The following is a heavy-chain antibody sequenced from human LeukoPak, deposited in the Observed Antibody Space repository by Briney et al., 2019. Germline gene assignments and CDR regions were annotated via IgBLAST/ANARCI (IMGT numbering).Heavy chain of an antibody. J-gene: IGHJ6*02. D-gene: IGHD3-10*01. CDR1: GYTFTSYG. CDR3: ARRFPPYHYYYGMDV. CDR2: ISAYNGNT. V-gene: IGHV1-18*01. Sequence: GASVKVSCKASGYTFTSYGIIWVRQAPGQGLEWMGWISAYNGNTNYAQKLQGRVTMTTDTSTSTAYMELRSLRSDDTAVYYCARRFPPYHYYYGMDVWGQGTTVTVSS.